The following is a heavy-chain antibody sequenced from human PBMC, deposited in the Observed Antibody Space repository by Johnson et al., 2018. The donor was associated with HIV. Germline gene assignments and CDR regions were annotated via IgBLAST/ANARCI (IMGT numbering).Heavy chain of an antibody. V-gene: IGHV3-23*04. CDR3: AREWELLGSAFDI. CDR2: INGGDTKT. J-gene: IGHJ3*02. Sequence: VQLVESGGDLVQPGGSLRLSCEASGFSFSSFAMSWVRQAPGKGLEWVSGINGGDTKTHYADSVKGRFSISRDNSGNRLFLQMDSLRAEDTAVYYCAREWELLGSAFDIWGQGTMVTVSS. D-gene: IGHD1-26*01. CDR1: GFSFSSFA.